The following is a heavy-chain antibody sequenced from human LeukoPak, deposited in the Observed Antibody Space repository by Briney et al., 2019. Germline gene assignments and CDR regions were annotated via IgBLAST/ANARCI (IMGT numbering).Heavy chain of an antibody. Sequence: SETLSLTCSVSGYSISSGHYWGWIRQPPGKGLEWIGSIYYSGPTYYNPSLKSRVTISVDTSKNHFSLTLSSVTAADTAVYYCARDVDRFDYWGQGTLVTVSS. J-gene: IGHJ4*02. CDR1: GYSISSGHY. CDR2: IYYSGPT. CDR3: ARDVDRFDY. V-gene: IGHV4-38-2*02. D-gene: IGHD2-21*01.